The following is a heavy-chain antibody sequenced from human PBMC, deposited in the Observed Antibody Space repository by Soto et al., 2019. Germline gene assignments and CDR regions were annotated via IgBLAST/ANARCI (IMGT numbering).Heavy chain of an antibody. CDR3: ARERGVCSGGNCYDFDS. J-gene: IGHJ4*02. V-gene: IGHV4-30-4*01. Sequence: SETLSLTCSVSDGSISSDDYYWSWIRQPPGKGLEWIGYIYYSGSTYYNPSLKSRVTISVDTSKNQFSLKLSSVTAADTAVYYCARERGVCSGGNCYDFDSWGQGTLVTVSS. CDR1: DGSISSDDYY. CDR2: IYYSGST. D-gene: IGHD2-15*01.